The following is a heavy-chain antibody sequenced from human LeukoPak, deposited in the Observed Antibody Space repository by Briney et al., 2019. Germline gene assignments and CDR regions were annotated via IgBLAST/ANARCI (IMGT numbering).Heavy chain of an antibody. CDR2: IYYSGST. CDR1: GGSISSSSYY. V-gene: IGHV4-39*07. J-gene: IGHJ5*02. CDR3: ASDTDWFDP. Sequence: SETLSLTCTVSGGSISSSSYYWGWIRQPPGKGLEWIGSIYYSGSTYYNPSLKSRVTISVDTSKNQFSLKLGSVTAADTAVYYCASDTDWFDPWGQGTLVTVSS.